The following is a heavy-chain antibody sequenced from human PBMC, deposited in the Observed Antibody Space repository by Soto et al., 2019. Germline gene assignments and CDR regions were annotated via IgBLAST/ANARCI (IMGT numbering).Heavy chain of an antibody. V-gene: IGHV1-69*12. J-gene: IGHJ6*02. Sequence: QVQLVQSGAEVKKPGSSVKVSCKASGGTFSSYAISWVRQAPGQGLEWMGGIIPIFGTANYAQKFQGRVTITADESTSTAYMGLSSLRSEDTAVYYCASEAHPTSDSSHGVWGQGTTVTVSS. CDR1: GGTFSSYA. CDR3: ASEAHPTSDSSHGV. CDR2: IIPIFGTA. D-gene: IGHD6-13*01.